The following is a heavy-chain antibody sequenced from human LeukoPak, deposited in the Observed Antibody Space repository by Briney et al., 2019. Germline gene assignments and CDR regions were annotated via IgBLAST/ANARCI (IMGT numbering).Heavy chain of an antibody. D-gene: IGHD7-27*01. V-gene: IGHV3-23*01. Sequence: GGSLRLSCAASGFTFTNYAMNWVRQAPGKGLEWVSGISGRGGNTYYADSVKGRFTISRDNSKNTLYLQMNSLRAEDTAVYYCAIDPNWGVDYWGQGVLVTVSS. CDR3: AIDPNWGVDY. CDR2: ISGRGGNT. J-gene: IGHJ4*02. CDR1: GFTFTNYA.